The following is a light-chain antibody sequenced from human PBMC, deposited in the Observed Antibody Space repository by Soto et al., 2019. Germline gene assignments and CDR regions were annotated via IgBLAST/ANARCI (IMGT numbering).Light chain of an antibody. V-gene: IGKV1-8*01. Sequence: AIRMTQSPSSFSASTGDRVTITCRASQGISSYLAWYQQKPVKAPKLLIYAASTLQSGVPSRFSGSGSGTDFTLTISCLQSEDFATYYCQQYYSYPRYTFGQGTKLEIK. CDR1: QGISSY. CDR2: AAS. CDR3: QQYYSYPRYT. J-gene: IGKJ2*01.